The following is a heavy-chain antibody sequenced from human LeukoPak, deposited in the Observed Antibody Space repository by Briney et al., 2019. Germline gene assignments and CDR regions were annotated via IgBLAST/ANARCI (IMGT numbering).Heavy chain of an antibody. CDR1: GGTFSSYA. Sequence: ASVKVSCKASGGTFSSYAISWVRQAPGQGLEWMGWISAYNGNTNYAQKLQGRVTMTTDTSTSTAYMELRSLRSDDTAVYYCARTVYYDSSGYYPYYFDYWGQGTLVTVSS. CDR2: ISAYNGNT. CDR3: ARTVYYDSSGYYPYYFDY. D-gene: IGHD3-22*01. J-gene: IGHJ4*02. V-gene: IGHV1-18*01.